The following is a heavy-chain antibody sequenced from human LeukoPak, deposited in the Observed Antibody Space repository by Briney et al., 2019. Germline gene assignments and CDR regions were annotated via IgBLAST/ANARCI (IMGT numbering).Heavy chain of an antibody. CDR1: GFTFSSYG. Sequence: GGSLRLSCAASGFTFSSYGMHWVRQAPGKGLEWVAFIRYDGSNKYYADSVKGRFTISRDNSKNTLYLQMAGLTAEDTAVYYCARGLNSAFDVWGNGTTVTVSS. V-gene: IGHV3-30*02. CDR2: IRYDGSNK. J-gene: IGHJ6*04. D-gene: IGHD2-21*01. CDR3: ARGLNSAFDV.